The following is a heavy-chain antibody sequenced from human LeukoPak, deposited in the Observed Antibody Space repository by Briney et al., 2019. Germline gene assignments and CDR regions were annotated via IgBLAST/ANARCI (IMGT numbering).Heavy chain of an antibody. CDR3: ARGGTMVRGVIDY. Sequence: GGSLRLSCAASGFTFSSYSMNWVRQAPGKGLEWVSYISSSSSTIYYADSVKGRFTISRDNAKNSLYQQMNSLRAEDTAVYYCARGGTMVRGVIDYWGQGTLVTVSS. V-gene: IGHV3-48*04. D-gene: IGHD3-10*01. J-gene: IGHJ4*02. CDR1: GFTFSSYS. CDR2: ISSSSSTI.